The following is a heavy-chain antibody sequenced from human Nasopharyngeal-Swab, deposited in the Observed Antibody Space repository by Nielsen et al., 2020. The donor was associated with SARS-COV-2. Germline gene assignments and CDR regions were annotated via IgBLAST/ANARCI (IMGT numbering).Heavy chain of an antibody. D-gene: IGHD5/OR15-5a*01. CDR1: GFTFYDYA. J-gene: IGHJ6*02. CDR2: ISWNSGTI. Sequence: GGSLRLSCAASGFTFYDYAMYWVRQAPGKGLEWVSGISWNSGTIGYADSVKGRFTISRDSAKTSLYLQMNSLREEDTALYYCAKGGGSTMTPLLGMDVWGQGTTVTVSS. CDR3: AKGGGSTMTPLLGMDV. V-gene: IGHV3-9*01.